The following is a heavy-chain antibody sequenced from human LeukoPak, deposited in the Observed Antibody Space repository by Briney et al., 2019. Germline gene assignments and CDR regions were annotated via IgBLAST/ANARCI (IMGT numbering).Heavy chain of an antibody. CDR1: GFTFSRYS. J-gene: IGHJ6*03. CDR3: ARGNPKTILRYFDWLSSGYYYMDV. D-gene: IGHD3-9*01. CDR2: ISSGSSFM. V-gene: IGHV3-21*04. Sequence: GGTLRLSCAASGFTFSRYSMNWVRQAPGKGLEWVSSISSGSSFMYYADSVKGRFTISRDNAKNSLYLQMNSLRSEDTAVYYCARGNPKTILRYFDWLSSGYYYMDVWGKGTTVTISS.